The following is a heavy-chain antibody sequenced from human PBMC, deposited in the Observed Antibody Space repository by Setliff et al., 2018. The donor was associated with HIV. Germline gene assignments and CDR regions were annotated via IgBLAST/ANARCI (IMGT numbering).Heavy chain of an antibody. V-gene: IGHV3-30*07. CDR3: ARPTNIDTLYYGSQSFYMYYYGMDV. CDR2: ISYDGSNK. J-gene: IGHJ6*02. D-gene: IGHD3-10*01. Sequence: AVISYDGSNKYYADFVKGRFTISRDNSKNTLYLQMNSLRAEDTAVYFCARPTNIDTLYYGSQSFYMYYYGMDVWGQGTTVTVSS.